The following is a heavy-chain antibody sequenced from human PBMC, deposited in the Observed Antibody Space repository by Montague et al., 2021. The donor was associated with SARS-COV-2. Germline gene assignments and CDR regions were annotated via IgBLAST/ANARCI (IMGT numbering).Heavy chain of an antibody. CDR1: GGSFSAYY. V-gene: IGHV4-34*01. J-gene: IGHJ4*02. D-gene: IGHD1-7*01. CDR2: INHSGTT. CDR3: SRTYRGTFDF. Sequence: SETLSLTCAVYGGSFSAYYWNWIRQPPGRGLEWIGEINHSGTTNYKSSLESRLSTSVDTSKNQFSLNLSSVTAADTAVYFCSRTYRGTFDFWGQGILVTVSS.